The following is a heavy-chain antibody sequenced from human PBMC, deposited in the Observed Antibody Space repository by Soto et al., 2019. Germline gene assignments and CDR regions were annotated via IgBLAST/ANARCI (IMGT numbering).Heavy chain of an antibody. J-gene: IGHJ5*02. CDR3: ARGAVAVYNWFDP. V-gene: IGHV1-2*02. D-gene: IGHD6-19*01. Sequence: ASVKVSGKASGYTFTGYYMHWVRQAPGQGLEWMGWINPNSGGTNYAQKFQGRVTMTRDTSISTAYMELSRLRSDDTAVYYCARGAVAVYNWFDPWGQGTLVTVSS. CDR1: GYTFTGYY. CDR2: INPNSGGT.